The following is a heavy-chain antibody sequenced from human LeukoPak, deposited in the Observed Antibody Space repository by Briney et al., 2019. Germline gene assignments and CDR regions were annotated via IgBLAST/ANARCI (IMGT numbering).Heavy chain of an antibody. CDR3: AKDRMAYCGGDCPMWFDP. CDR1: GFTFITNA. CDR2: ISASGDST. D-gene: IGHD2-21*02. Sequence: GGSLRLSCAASGFTFITNAMSWVRQAPGKGLEWVSGISASGDSTYYADSVKGRFTISRDNSKNTLYLQMNSLRAEDTAVYYCAKDRMAYCGGDCPMWFDPWGQGTLVTVSS. J-gene: IGHJ5*02. V-gene: IGHV3-23*01.